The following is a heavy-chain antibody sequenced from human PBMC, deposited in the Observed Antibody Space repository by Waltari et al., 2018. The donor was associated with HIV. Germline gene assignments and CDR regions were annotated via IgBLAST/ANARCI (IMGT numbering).Heavy chain of an antibody. J-gene: IGHJ4*02. CDR3: ARGPQDYPKYYFDY. D-gene: IGHD4-17*01. V-gene: IGHV1-8*01. CDR1: AYTFTIYD. CDR2: MNPNSGNT. Sequence: QVQLVPSGAEVNKPGAPVKVPCTPSAYTFTIYDIKWVRLAPGQGLEWLGWMNPNSGNTGYAQRFQGRVTMTRNTSISTAYMELRRLRSEDTAVYFCARGPQDYPKYYFDYWGQGTLVTVSS.